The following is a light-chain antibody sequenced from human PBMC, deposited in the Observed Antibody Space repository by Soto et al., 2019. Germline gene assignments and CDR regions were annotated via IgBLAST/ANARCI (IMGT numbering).Light chain of an antibody. CDR1: SSDVGSYNL. CDR2: EVS. CDR3: CSYAGTSTHTV. V-gene: IGLV2-23*02. Sequence: QSALTQPASVSGSPGQSITISCTGTSSDVGSYNLVSWYQQHPGKAPKLMISEVSKRPSGISDRFSGSKSGSTASLTISGLQAEDEADDYCCSYAGTSTHTVFGGGTQLTVL. J-gene: IGLJ7*01.